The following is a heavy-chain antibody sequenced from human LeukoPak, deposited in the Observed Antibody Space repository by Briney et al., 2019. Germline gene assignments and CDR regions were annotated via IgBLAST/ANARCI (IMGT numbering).Heavy chain of an antibody. Sequence: GGSLRLSCAASGFTFSSYAMSWVRQAPGKGLEWVSAISGSGGSTYYADSVKGRFTISRDNSKNTLYLQMNSLRAEDTAVYYCAKGYSYGYVATYYYYMDVWGKGTTVTVSS. J-gene: IGHJ6*03. CDR2: ISGSGGST. CDR3: AKGYSYGYVATYYYYMDV. D-gene: IGHD5-18*01. CDR1: GFTFSSYA. V-gene: IGHV3-23*01.